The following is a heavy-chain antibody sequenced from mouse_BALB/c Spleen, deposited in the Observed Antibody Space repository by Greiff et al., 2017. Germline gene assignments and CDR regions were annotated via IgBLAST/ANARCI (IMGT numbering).Heavy chain of an antibody. J-gene: IGHJ3*01. Sequence: VQLKESGPGLVKPSQSLSLTCTVTGYSITSDYAWNWIRQFPGNKLEWMGYISYSGSTSYNPSLKSRISITRDTSKNQFFLQLNSVTTEDTATYYCARVGAARTSWFAYWGQGTLVTVSA. CDR3: ARVGAARTSWFAY. V-gene: IGHV3-2*02. D-gene: IGHD3-1*01. CDR2: ISYSGST. CDR1: GYSITSDYA.